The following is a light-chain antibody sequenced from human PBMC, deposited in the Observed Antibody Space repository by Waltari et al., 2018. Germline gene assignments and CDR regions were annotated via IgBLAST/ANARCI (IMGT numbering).Light chain of an antibody. V-gene: IGLV1-51*01. CDR2: DKN. J-gene: IGLJ2*01. Sequence: HSVLTQPPSVSAAPGQKVTISCSGSISNIWNYYVSWYHQLPGAAPKLLIYDKNKRPSGIPDRFSASKSVTSATLAITGLQIGDEADYYCATWDNSLSEVVFGGGTKLTVL. CDR3: ATWDNSLSEVV. CDR1: ISNIWNYY.